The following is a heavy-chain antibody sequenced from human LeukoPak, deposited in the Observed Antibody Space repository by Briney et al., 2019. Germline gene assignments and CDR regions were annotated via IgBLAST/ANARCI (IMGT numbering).Heavy chain of an antibody. D-gene: IGHD4-17*01. Sequence: GGSLRLSCAASGFTVSSNYMSWVRQAPGKGLGWVSVIYSDGSTYYADSVKGRFTISRDNSKNTLYLQMNSLRAEDTAVYYCARDNDYAAFDIWGQGTMVTVSS. CDR3: ARDNDYAAFDI. CDR1: GFTVSSNY. V-gene: IGHV3-66*01. J-gene: IGHJ3*02. CDR2: IYSDGST.